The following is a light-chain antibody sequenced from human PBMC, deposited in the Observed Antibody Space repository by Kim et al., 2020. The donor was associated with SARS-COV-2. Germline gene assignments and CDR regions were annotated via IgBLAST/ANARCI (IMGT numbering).Light chain of an antibody. CDR1: QSVLYSSNNKNY. CDR3: QQYYSTPKT. J-gene: IGKJ1*01. V-gene: IGKV4-1*01. Sequence: ATINCKSSQSVLYSSNNKNYLAWYQQKPGQPPKLLIYWASTRESGVPDRFSGSGSGTDFTLTISSLQAEDVAVYYCQQYYSTPKTFGQGTKVDIK. CDR2: WAS.